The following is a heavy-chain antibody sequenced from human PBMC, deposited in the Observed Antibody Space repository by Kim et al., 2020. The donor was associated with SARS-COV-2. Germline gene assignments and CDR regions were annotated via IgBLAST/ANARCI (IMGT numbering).Heavy chain of an antibody. CDR1: GYTFTGYY. D-gene: IGHD3-3*01. CDR2: INPNSGGT. J-gene: IGHJ6*04. V-gene: IGHV1-2*02. Sequence: ASVKVSCKASGYTFTGYYMHWVRQAPGQGLEWMGWINPNSGGTNYAQKFQGRVTMTRDTSISTAYMELSRLRSDDTAVYYCARDRPIFGVVITPMDVWGKGTTVTVSS. CDR3: ARDRPIFGVVITPMDV.